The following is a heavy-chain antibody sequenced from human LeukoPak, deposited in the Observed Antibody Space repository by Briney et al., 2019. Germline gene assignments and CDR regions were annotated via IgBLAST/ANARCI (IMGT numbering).Heavy chain of an antibody. V-gene: IGHV3-9*03. CDR1: GCTFDDYA. CDR2: ISWNSGSI. CDR3: AKGVWISTSCYEGYDY. J-gene: IGHJ4*02. Sequence: PGGSLRLSCAASGCTFDDYAMHWVRQAPGKGLEWVSGISWNSGSIGYADSVKGRFTISRDNAKNSLYLQMNSLRAEDMALYYCAKGVWISTSCYEGYDYWGQGTLVTVSS. D-gene: IGHD2-2*01.